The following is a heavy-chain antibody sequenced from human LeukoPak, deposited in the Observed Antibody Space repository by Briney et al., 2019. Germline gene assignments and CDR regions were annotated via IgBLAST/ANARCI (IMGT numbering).Heavy chain of an antibody. V-gene: IGHV1-2*02. D-gene: IGHD1-14*01. CDR2: INPNSGGT. Sequence: ASVQVSCQASGYTFTGYYMHWVRQAPGQGLEWMGWINPNSGGTNYAQKFQGRVTMTRDTSIRTAYMELSRLRSDDTAVYYCARDLLADPGGDAFDIWGQGTMVTVSS. CDR1: GYTFTGYY. J-gene: IGHJ3*02. CDR3: ARDLLADPGGDAFDI.